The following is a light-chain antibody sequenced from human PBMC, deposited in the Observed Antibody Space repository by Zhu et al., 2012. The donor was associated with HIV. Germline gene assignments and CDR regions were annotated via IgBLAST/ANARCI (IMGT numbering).Light chain of an antibody. CDR1: QSVSTTY. CDR2: ETA. CDR3: QQYSSSPSWT. V-gene: IGKV3-20*01. Sequence: EIVLTQSPGTLSLSPGERATLSCRSSQSVSTTYLAWYQQKHGQPPRLLMYETATRAAGTPDRFSGSGFGTDFTLTISRLEPEDFAVYYCQQYSSSPSWTFGQGTKVEIE. J-gene: IGKJ1*01.